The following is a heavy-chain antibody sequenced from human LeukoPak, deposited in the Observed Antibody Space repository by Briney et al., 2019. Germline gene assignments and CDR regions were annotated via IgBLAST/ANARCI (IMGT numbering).Heavy chain of an antibody. D-gene: IGHD3-10*01. CDR2: ISYDGSNK. CDR3: AKDRTAGVRASPMEY. CDR1: GFTFSSYA. J-gene: IGHJ4*02. Sequence: PGGSLRLSCAASGFTFSSYAMHWARQAPGKGLEWVAVISYDGSNKYYADSVKGRFTISRDNSKNTLYLQMNSLRAEHTAVYYCAKDRTAGVRASPMEYWGEGTLVTVSP. V-gene: IGHV3-30-3*01.